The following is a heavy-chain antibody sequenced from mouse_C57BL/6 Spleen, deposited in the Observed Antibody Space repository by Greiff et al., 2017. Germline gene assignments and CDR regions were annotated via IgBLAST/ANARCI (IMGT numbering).Heavy chain of an antibody. J-gene: IGHJ2*01. Sequence: QVQLQQSGPELVKPGASVKISCKASGYAFSSSWMNWVKQRPGKGLEWIGRIYPGDGDTNYNGKFKGKATLTADKSSSTAYMQLSSLTSEDSAVYFCARWGDYDEVFDYWGQGTTLTVSS. CDR1: GYAFSSSW. CDR2: IYPGDGDT. D-gene: IGHD2-4*01. V-gene: IGHV1-82*01. CDR3: ARWGDYDEVFDY.